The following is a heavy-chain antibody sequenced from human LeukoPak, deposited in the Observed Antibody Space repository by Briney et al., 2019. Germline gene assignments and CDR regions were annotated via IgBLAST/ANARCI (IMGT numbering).Heavy chain of an antibody. CDR1: GFSLTISGVS. Sequence: SGPTLVNPPQTLTLTCTFSGFSLTISGVSVGWIRQPPGKALEWLALIYWDGDKRYSPSLKSRLTITKDTSKNQVVLTMTNMDPVDTATYYCARAYYLNSGDYWGQGTLVTVSS. V-gene: IGHV2-5*02. J-gene: IGHJ4*02. CDR3: ARAYYLNSGDY. D-gene: IGHD3-10*01. CDR2: IYWDGDK.